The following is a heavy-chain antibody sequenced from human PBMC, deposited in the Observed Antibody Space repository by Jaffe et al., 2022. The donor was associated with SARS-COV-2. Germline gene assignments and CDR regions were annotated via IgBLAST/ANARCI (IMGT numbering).Heavy chain of an antibody. Sequence: QVQLVESGGGVVQPGRSLRLSCAASGFTFSSYAMHWVRQAPGKGLEWVAVISYDGSNKYYADSVKGRFTISRDNSKNTLYLQMNSLRAEDTAVYYCAYGGNSTNYFDYWGQGTLVTVSS. J-gene: IGHJ4*02. CDR3: AYGGNSTNYFDY. CDR2: ISYDGSNK. D-gene: IGHD2-21*02. CDR1: GFTFSSYA. V-gene: IGHV3-30-3*01.